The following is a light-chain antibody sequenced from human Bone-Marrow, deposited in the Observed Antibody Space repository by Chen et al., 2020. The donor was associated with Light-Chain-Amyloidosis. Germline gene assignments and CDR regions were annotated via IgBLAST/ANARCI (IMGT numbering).Light chain of an antibody. V-gene: IGLV3-21*02. J-gene: IGLJ3*02. Sequence: SYVLTQPSSVSVAPGQTATIAWGGNNIGSTSVHWYQQTPGQAPLLVVYDDSDRPSGIPERLSGANSGNTATLTIIRVEAGDEADYYSQVWDRSNDRPVFGGGTKLTVL. CDR1: NIGSTS. CDR2: DDS. CDR3: QVWDRSNDRPV.